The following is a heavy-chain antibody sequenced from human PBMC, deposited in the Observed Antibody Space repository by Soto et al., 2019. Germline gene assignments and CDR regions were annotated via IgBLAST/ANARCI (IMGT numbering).Heavy chain of an antibody. CDR1: GYIFTNYA. V-gene: IGHV1-3*01. CDR2: INVGTGNR. Sequence: QVHLVQSGAEVKEPGAPVKVSCKASGYIFTNYAMHWVRQAPGQRLEWMGWINVGTGNRKYSQNFQGRVTITRDTSASTVYMELSSLRSEDTAVYYCARGAGYCGGDCWNDYYYAMDVWGQGTTVTVSS. D-gene: IGHD2-21*02. CDR3: ARGAGYCGGDCWNDYYYAMDV. J-gene: IGHJ6*02.